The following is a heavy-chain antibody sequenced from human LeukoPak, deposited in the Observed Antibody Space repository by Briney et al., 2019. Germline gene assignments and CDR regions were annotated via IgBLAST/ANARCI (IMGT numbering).Heavy chain of an antibody. J-gene: IGHJ3*02. CDR3: AKERYCTITTCYTGSAFDI. V-gene: IGHV3-23*01. CDR1: GFTFSSYA. Sequence: GGSLRLSCAASGFTFSSYAMSWVRQTPGKGLGWVSTISGSGGSTYYADSVKGRFTISRDNAKNSLYLEMNTLRAEDTAVYYCAKERYCTITTCYTGSAFDIWGQGTMVTVSS. CDR2: ISGSGGST. D-gene: IGHD2-2*02.